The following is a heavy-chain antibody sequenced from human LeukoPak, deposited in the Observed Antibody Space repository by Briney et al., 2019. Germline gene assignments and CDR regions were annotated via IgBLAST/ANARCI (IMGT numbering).Heavy chain of an antibody. CDR3: ARFEGYDFLTGYAYYFDH. Sequence: SETLSLTCTVSGGSISSYYWSWIRQPAGKGLEWIGRIYTSGSTNYNPSLKSRVTISVDTSKNQFSLKLSSVTAADTAVYYCARFEGYDFLTGYAYYFDHWGQGTLVTVSS. J-gene: IGHJ4*02. D-gene: IGHD3-9*01. CDR2: IYTSGST. CDR1: GGSISSYY. V-gene: IGHV4-4*07.